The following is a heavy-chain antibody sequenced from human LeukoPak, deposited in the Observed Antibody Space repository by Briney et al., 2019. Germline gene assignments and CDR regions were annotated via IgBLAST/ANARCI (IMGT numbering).Heavy chain of an antibody. V-gene: IGHV3-30*18. J-gene: IGHJ6*03. CDR1: GFTFSSYG. CDR3: VKSGDAPATRGASFYYMDA. CDR2: ISYNGDNA. Sequence: PGGSLRLSCIASGFTFSSYGMHWVRQAPGQGLEWVTFISYNGDNAYYADSVKGRFTVSRDNSKNRVYLQMNSLRAEDTAVYYCVKSGDAPATRGASFYYMDAWGKGTTVTVSS. D-gene: IGHD2-15*01.